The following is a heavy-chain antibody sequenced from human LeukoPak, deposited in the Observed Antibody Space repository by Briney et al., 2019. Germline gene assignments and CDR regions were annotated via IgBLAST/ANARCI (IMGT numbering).Heavy chain of an antibody. V-gene: IGHV4-34*01. CDR2: INHSGST. CDR3: ASFRTRILNYYYYYMDV. D-gene: IGHD2-15*01. CDR1: GGSFSGYY. J-gene: IGHJ6*03. Sequence: SEPLSLACAVYGGSFSGYYWSWIRQPPGKGLEWIGEINHSGSTNYNPSLKSRVTISVDTSKNQFSLKLSSVTAADTAVYYCASFRTRILNYYYYYMDVWGKGTTVTISS.